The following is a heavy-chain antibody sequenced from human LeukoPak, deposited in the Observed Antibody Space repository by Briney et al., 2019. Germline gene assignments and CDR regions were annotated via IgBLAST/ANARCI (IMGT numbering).Heavy chain of an antibody. CDR1: GYTFTSYG. CDR2: ISAYNGNT. V-gene: IGHV1-18*01. J-gene: IGHJ5*02. CDR3: ASAEFGSSWYWFDP. Sequence: AASVKVSCKASGYTFTSYGISWVRQAPGQGLEWMGWISAYNGNTNYAQKLQGRVTMTTDTSTSTAYTELRSLRSDDTAVYYCASAEFGSSWYWFDPWGQGTLVTVSS. D-gene: IGHD6-13*01.